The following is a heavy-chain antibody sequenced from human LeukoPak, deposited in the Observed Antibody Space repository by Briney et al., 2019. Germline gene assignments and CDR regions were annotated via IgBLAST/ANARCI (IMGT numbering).Heavy chain of an antibody. CDR3: ARAMYSSTWTDAFDI. D-gene: IGHD6-6*01. J-gene: IGHJ3*02. CDR1: GGSFSGYY. Sequence: SETLSLTCAVYGGSFSGYYWSWIRQSPGRGLEWIGEISHSGTANYDPSLKSRVTISVDTSKKQFSLKVTSVTVADTAVYYCARAMYSSTWTDAFDIWGQGTMVTVSS. V-gene: IGHV4-34*01. CDR2: ISHSGTA.